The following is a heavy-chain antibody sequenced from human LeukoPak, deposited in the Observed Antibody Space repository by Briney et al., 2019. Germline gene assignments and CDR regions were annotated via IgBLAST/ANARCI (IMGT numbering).Heavy chain of an antibody. Sequence: PEGSLRLSCTASGFTFGDYAMSWVRQAPGKGLEWVGFIRSKAYGGTAEYAASMKGRFTISRDDSKSIAYLQMNSLKTEDTAVYYCTKSGTAIVGTTAAYYFDYWGQGTLVTVSS. CDR3: TKSGTAIVGTTAAYYFDY. CDR2: IRSKAYGGTA. CDR1: GFTFGDYA. D-gene: IGHD1-26*01. V-gene: IGHV3-49*04. J-gene: IGHJ4*02.